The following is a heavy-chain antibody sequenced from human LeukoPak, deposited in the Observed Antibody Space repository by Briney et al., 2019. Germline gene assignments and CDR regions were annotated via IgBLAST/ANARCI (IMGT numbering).Heavy chain of an antibody. CDR1: GFTFSSYW. CDR2: IKQDGSDK. Sequence: GGSLRLSREVSGFTFSSYWMNWVRQAPGKGLEWVANIKQDGSDKYYVDSVKGRFTISRDNAKNSLYLKMNSLRAKDTAVYYCAKEPASSGWFDPWGQGTLVAVSS. J-gene: IGHJ5*02. CDR3: AKEPASSGWFDP. V-gene: IGHV3-7*01. D-gene: IGHD6-19*01.